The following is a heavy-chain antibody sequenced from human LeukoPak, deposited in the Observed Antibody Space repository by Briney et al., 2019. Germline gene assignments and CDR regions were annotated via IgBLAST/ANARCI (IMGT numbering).Heavy chain of an antibody. Sequence: GGSLRLSCAASGFTFSSYGMHWVRQAPGKGLEWVAVISYDGSNKYYADSVKGRFTISRDNSNNTLYLQMNSLRAEDTAVYYCAKMIASSSSWFPDYYYGMDVWGQGTTVTVSS. CDR1: GFTFSSYG. V-gene: IGHV3-30*18. D-gene: IGHD6-13*01. CDR2: ISYDGSNK. CDR3: AKMIASSSSWFPDYYYGMDV. J-gene: IGHJ6*02.